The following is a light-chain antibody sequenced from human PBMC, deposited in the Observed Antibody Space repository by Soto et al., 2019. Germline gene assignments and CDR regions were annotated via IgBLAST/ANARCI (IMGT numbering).Light chain of an antibody. Sequence: EIVLTQSPGTLSLSPGERATLSCRASQSVSSSYLAWYQQKPGQAPMLLIYGASSRATGIPDRFSGSGSGTDFTLTISRLEPADFAVYYCQQYGSSPPDTFGQGTKLEIK. CDR1: QSVSSSY. CDR3: QQYGSSPPDT. V-gene: IGKV3-20*01. CDR2: GAS. J-gene: IGKJ2*01.